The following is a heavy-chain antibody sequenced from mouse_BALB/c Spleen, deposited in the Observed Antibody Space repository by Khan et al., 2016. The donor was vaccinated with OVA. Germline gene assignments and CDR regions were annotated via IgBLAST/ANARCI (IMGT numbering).Heavy chain of an antibody. CDR1: GYTFISYY. CDR3: SSSYQFAY. CDR2: INPSNDIT. V-gene: IGHV1S81*02. Sequence: QVQLQQSGAELVNPGASVKLSCKASGYTFISYYIYWVKQRPGQGLEWIGEINPSNDITDFNEKFKNKATLTVDKSSSTAYMQLSSLTSEDSAVYGCSSSYQFAYWGQGTPVTVSA. J-gene: IGHJ3*01. D-gene: IGHD2-10*01.